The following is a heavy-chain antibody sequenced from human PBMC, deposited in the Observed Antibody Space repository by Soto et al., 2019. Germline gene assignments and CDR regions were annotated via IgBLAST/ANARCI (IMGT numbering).Heavy chain of an antibody. Sequence: LKISCGASGYSFPGFWIGWVRQMPGKGLEWLGIIFPGDSDTRYSPSFQGQVTISVDKSISTAYLQWSSLKASDTAMYYCARRGAGYNYDYWGQGTLVTVSS. V-gene: IGHV5-51*01. J-gene: IGHJ4*02. D-gene: IGHD5-12*01. CDR1: GYSFPGFW. CDR3: ARRGAGYNYDY. CDR2: IFPGDSDT.